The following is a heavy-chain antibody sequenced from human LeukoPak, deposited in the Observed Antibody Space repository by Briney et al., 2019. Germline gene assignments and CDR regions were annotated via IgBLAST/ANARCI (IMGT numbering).Heavy chain of an antibody. CDR3: ARPGNDCSGGSCRPESGMDV. CDR1: GYSFTSYW. Sequence: GESLKISCKGSGYSFTSYWIGWVRQMPGKGLEWMGIIYPGDSDTRYSPSFQGQVTISADKSISTAYLQWSSLKASDTAMYYCARPGNDCSGGSCRPESGMDVWGQGTTVTVSS. V-gene: IGHV5-51*01. CDR2: IYPGDSDT. D-gene: IGHD2-15*01. J-gene: IGHJ6*02.